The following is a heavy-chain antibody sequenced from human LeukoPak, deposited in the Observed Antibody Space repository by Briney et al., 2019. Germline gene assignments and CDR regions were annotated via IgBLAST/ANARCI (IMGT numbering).Heavy chain of an antibody. D-gene: IGHD1-1*01. V-gene: IGHV6-1*01. Sequence: SQTLSLTCAISGDSVSSNSAAWNWIRQSPSRGLEWLGRTYYRSKWYNDYAVSVKGRITINPDTSKNQFSLQLNSVTAADTAVYFCARRAYSAAYWKHFDYWGQGTLVTVSS. J-gene: IGHJ4*02. CDR2: TYYRSKWYN. CDR3: ARRAYSAAYWKHFDY. CDR1: GDSVSSNSAA.